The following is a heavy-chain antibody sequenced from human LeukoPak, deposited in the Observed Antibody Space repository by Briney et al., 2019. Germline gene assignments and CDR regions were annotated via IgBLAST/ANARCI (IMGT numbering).Heavy chain of an antibody. D-gene: IGHD5-18*01. Sequence: SETLSLTCAVYGGSFSGYYWSWIRQPPGKGLEWIGEINHSGSTNYNPSLKSRVTISVDTSKNQFSLKLSSVTAADTAVYYCAGRSYATFDYWGQGTLVTVSS. V-gene: IGHV4-34*01. J-gene: IGHJ4*02. CDR2: INHSGST. CDR3: AGRSYATFDY. CDR1: GGSFSGYY.